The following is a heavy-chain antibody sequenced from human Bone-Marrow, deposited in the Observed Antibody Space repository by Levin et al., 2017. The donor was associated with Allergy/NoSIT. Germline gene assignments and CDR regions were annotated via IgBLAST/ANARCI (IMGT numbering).Heavy chain of an antibody. CDR3: AAMDLGTFDY. V-gene: IGHV4-30-2*01. CDR2: MYHGGAM. D-gene: IGHD7-27*01. Sequence: SETLSLTCTVSGGSIGSGGYSWTWIRQPPGKGLEWIGYMYHGGAMYYNPSLKNRVSISVAWSKNQFSLNLTSVTAADTAVYYCAAMDLGTFDYWGPGILVTVSS. J-gene: IGHJ4*02. CDR1: GGSIGSGGYS.